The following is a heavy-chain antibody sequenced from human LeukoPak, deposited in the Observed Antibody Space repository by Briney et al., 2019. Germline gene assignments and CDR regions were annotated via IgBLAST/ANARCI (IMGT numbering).Heavy chain of an antibody. CDR2: ISGSGGST. CDR3: ARDARGDYYYGMDV. V-gene: IGHV3-23*01. CDR1: GFTFSSYA. Sequence: GGSLRLSCAASGFTFSSYAMSWVRQAPGKGLEWVSAISGSGGSTYYADSVKGRFTISRDNSKNTLYLQMNSLGAEDTAVYYCARDARGDYYYGMDVWGQGTTVTVSS. J-gene: IGHJ6*02. D-gene: IGHD3-16*01.